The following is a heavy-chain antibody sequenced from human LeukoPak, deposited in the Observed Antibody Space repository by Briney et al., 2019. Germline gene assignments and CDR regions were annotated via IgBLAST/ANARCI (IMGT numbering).Heavy chain of an antibody. CDR3: AKDPGDYSHAFDI. CDR2: IISSSIYI. CDR1: GFTFSHYT. V-gene: IGHV3-21*01. Sequence: KAGGSLRLSCAASGFTFSHYTMNWVRQAPGKGLEWVSSIISSSIYIYYADSVKGRFTISRDNSKNTLYLQMNSLRAEDTAVYYCAKDPGDYSHAFDIWGQGTMVTVSS. D-gene: IGHD4-11*01. J-gene: IGHJ3*02.